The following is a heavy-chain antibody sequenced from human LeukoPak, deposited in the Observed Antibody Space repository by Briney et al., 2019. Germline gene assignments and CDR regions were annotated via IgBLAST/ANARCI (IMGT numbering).Heavy chain of an antibody. CDR3: ATGRCMPT. CDR2: INEDGSQK. Sequence: GGSLRLSCSVSGFSFSNYWMSWVRQAPGKGLEWVASINEDGSQKQYVDSVKGRFTISRDNAKNSLYLQVNSLRAEDTAVYYCATGRCMPTWGQGTLVTVSS. CDR1: GFSFSNYW. J-gene: IGHJ5*02. D-gene: IGHD2-8*01. V-gene: IGHV3-7*01.